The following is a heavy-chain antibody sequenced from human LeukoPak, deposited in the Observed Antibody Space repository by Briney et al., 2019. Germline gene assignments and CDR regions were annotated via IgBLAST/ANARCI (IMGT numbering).Heavy chain of an antibody. V-gene: IGHV1-8*01. J-gene: IGHJ4*02. CDR1: GYTFTSCD. CDR3: ARARENSYGSGTYRPYYFNC. CDR2: VNPKSGNT. Sequence: GASVKVSCKASGYTFTSCDINWVRQVSGQGLEWMGWVNPKSGNTGYAQSFQGRVTMTRNTSISTAYMELSSLGSEDTAVYYCARARENSYGSGTYRPYYFNCWGQGTLVTVSS. D-gene: IGHD3-10*01.